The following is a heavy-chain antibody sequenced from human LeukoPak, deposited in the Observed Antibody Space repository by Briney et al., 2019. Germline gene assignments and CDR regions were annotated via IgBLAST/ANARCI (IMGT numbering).Heavy chain of an antibody. D-gene: IGHD3-10*01. V-gene: IGHV1-69*06. CDR3: ASQITMVRGVIVPYYYYGMDV. Sequence: SVKVSCKASGGTFSSYAISWVRQAPGQGLEWMGGIIPIFGTANYAQKFQGRVTITADKSTSTAYMEPSSLRSEDTAVYYCASQITMVRGVIVPYYYYGMDVWGKGTTVTVSS. CDR1: GGTFSSYA. J-gene: IGHJ6*04. CDR2: IIPIFGTA.